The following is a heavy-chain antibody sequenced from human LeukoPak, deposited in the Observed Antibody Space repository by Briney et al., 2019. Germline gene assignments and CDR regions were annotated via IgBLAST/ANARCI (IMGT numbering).Heavy chain of an antibody. D-gene: IGHD4/OR15-4a*01. CDR1: GFTFSSYW. J-gene: IGHJ4*02. Sequence: GGSLRLSCAASGFTFSSYWMSWVRQAPGKGLEWVSVIYSGGNTYYADSVKGRFTISRDNSKNTLYLQMNSLRAEDTAVYYCARRAGAYSHPYDYWGQGTLVTVSS. CDR2: IYSGGNT. CDR3: ARRAGAYSHPYDY. V-gene: IGHV3-53*01.